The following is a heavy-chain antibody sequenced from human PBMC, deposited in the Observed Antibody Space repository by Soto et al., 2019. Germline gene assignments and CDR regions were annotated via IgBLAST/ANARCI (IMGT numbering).Heavy chain of an antibody. Sequence: ASVKVSCKASGYSFTNNDVSWVRQATGQGLEWMGWMNPGSGDTGYAQKFQGRVTMTRDISIATAYMELSSLRSDDTAIYYCARMETFGSLNWFDPWGQGTRVTVAS. J-gene: IGHJ5*02. CDR2: MNPGSGDT. CDR1: GYSFTNND. V-gene: IGHV1-8*01. CDR3: ARMETFGSLNWFDP. D-gene: IGHD3-16*01.